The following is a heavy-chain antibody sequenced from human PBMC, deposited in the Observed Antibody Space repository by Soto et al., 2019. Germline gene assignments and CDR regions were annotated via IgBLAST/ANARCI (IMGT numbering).Heavy chain of an antibody. J-gene: IGHJ3*02. V-gene: IGHV1-69*01. CDR2: IIPIFGTA. CDR3: ARDCSGGSCYYDSSGDAFDI. CDR1: GGTFSSYA. D-gene: IGHD2-15*01. Sequence: QVQLVQSGAEVKKPGSSVKVSCKASGGTFSSYAISWVRQAPGQGLEWMGGIIPIFGTANYAQKFQGRVTITADESMSTAYMELSSLRSDDTAVYYCARDCSGGSCYYDSSGDAFDIWGQGTMVTVSS.